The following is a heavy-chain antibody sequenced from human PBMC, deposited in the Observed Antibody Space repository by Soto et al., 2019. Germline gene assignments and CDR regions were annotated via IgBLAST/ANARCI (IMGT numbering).Heavy chain of an antibody. CDR3: ARDLGQQLVQTPYNWFDP. V-gene: IGHV1-18*01. D-gene: IGHD6-13*01. Sequence: ASVKVSCKASGYTFTSYGISWVRQAPGQGLEWMGWISAYNGNTNYAQKLQGRVTMTTDTSTSTAYMELRSLRSDDTAVYYCARDLGQQLVQTPYNWFDPWGQGTLVTVSS. CDR2: ISAYNGNT. J-gene: IGHJ5*02. CDR1: GYTFTSYG.